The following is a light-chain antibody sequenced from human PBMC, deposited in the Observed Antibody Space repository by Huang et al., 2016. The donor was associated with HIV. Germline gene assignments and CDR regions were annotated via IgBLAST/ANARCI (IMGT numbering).Light chain of an antibody. CDR2: GAS. J-gene: IGKJ3*01. Sequence: EIVLTQSPATLSLSPGGRATLSCRASQNISSFLAWYQQGAGQAPRLLIYGASNRATGIPARFSGSGSGTDFTLTINNLEPGDFAVYYCQQRFTFGPVTKVDIK. CDR3: QQRFT. V-gene: IGKV3-11*01. CDR1: QNISSF.